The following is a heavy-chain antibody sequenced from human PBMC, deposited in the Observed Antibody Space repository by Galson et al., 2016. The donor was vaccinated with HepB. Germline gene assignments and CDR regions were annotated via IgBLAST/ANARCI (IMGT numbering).Heavy chain of an antibody. V-gene: IGHV4-4*02. Sequence: SETLSLTCSVSGASINDSTWWTWVRQAPGRGLEWIGEIYHTGTSNNNPFLSSRFTLSIDTSRNQFSRNLTSATAADTAVYYCARAAVVPGARMVFDPWGQGTLVTVSS. CDR3: ARAAVVPGARMVFDP. CDR1: GASINDSTW. D-gene: IGHD2-2*01. J-gene: IGHJ5*02. CDR2: IYHTGTS.